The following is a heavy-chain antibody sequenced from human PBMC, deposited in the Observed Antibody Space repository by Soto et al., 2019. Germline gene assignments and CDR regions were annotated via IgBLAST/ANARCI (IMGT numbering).Heavy chain of an antibody. CDR2: IYYSGST. J-gene: IGHJ4*02. V-gene: IGHV4-39*07. Sequence: SETLSLTCTVSGGSISSSSYYWGWIRQHPGKGLEWIGSIYYSGSTYYNPSLKSRVTISVDTSKNQFSLKLSSVTASDTAVYYGARDFSGGPDTAMVWGQGTLVTVSS. D-gene: IGHD5-18*01. CDR3: ARDFSGGPDTAMV. CDR1: GGSISSSSYY.